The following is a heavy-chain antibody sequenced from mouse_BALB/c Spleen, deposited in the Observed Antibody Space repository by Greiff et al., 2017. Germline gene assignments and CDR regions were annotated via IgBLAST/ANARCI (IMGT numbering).Heavy chain of an antibody. V-gene: IGHV5-6-2*01. Sequence: EVQRVESGGGLVKLGGSLKLSCAASGFTFSSYYMSWVRQTPEKRLELVAAINSNGGSTYYLDTVKGRFTISRDNAKNTLYLQMSSLKSEDTALYYCAREDYGSSAYAMDYWGQGTSVTVSS. CDR2: INSNGGST. CDR3: AREDYGSSAYAMDY. J-gene: IGHJ4*01. CDR1: GFTFSSYY. D-gene: IGHD1-1*01.